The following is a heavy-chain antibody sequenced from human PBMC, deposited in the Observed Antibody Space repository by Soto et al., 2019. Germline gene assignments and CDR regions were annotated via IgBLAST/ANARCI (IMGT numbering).Heavy chain of an antibody. CDR1: GGSISGVGYY. V-gene: IGHV4-31*03. CDR3: AGALTVAAGWANWFDL. D-gene: IGHD6-13*01. J-gene: IGHJ5*02. CDR2: IFHDGTT. Sequence: QLQLQESGPGLVEPSQTLSLTCTVSGGSISGVGYYWSWIRQNPGKGLEWIGYIFHDGTTYYNPSLTCRLTISADTSKSPFSLKLHSVTAADTAVYYCAGALTVAAGWANWFDLWGQGTLVTVSS.